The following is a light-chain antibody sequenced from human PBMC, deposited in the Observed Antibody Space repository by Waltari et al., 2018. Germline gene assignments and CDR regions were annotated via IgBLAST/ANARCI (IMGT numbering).Light chain of an antibody. CDR1: QSVLYSSNNKTY. V-gene: IGKV4-1*01. CDR3: QQYLSTPPT. CDR2: WAS. Sequence: DIVMTQSPDSLAVSLGERATINCKSSQSVLYSSNNKTYLAWYQQKPGQPPKLLIYWASTRESGVPDRFSGSGSGTDFTLTISSLQAEDVAVYYCQQYLSTPPTFGQGT. J-gene: IGKJ1*01.